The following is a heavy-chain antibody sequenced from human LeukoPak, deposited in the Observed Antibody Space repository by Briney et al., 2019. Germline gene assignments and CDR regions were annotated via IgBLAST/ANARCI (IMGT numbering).Heavy chain of an antibody. V-gene: IGHV3-21*01. Sequence: GGSLRLSCADSGFTFSSYSMHWVRQAPGEGLQWVSSISDDSNYIFYADSVKGRFTISRDNAKNSLFLQMNSLRAEDTALYYCTTYRQVLLPFESWGQGTLVTVSS. CDR3: TTYRQVLLPFES. CDR1: GFTFSSYS. D-gene: IGHD2-8*02. CDR2: ISDDSNYI. J-gene: IGHJ4*02.